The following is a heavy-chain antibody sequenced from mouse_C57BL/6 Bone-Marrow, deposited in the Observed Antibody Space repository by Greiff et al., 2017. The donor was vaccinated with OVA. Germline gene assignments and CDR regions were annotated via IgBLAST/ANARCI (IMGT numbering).Heavy chain of an antibody. CDR3: ATNLLLRSSYYAMDY. Sequence: VQLKESGAELVKPGASVKLSCTASGFNIKDYYMHWVKQRTEQGLEWIGRIDPEDGETKYAPKFQGKATITADSSSNTAYLQRSRLAAEDAAVYYCATNLLLRSSYYAMDYWGQGTSGTVAS. J-gene: IGHJ4*01. V-gene: IGHV14-2*01. CDR1: GFNIKDYY. CDR2: IDPEDGET. D-gene: IGHD1-1*01.